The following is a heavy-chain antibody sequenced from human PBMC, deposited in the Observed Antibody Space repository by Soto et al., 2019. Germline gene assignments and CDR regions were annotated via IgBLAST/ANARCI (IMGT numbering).Heavy chain of an antibody. CDR1: GAAFNTIT. CDR2: FVPVFGSA. D-gene: IGHD3-9*01. V-gene: IGHV1-69*01. J-gene: IGHJ5*01. CDR3: VREDDTTGSYSWFDS. Sequence: QVQLVQSGAEVKKPGSSVRVSCKASGAAFNTITINWVRQAPGQGLECMGGFVPVFGSATYAQKFQGRVAIAADAPKTTYYMQVNRLNSEDTALYYCVREDDTTGSYSWFDSWGQGTLVTVSS.